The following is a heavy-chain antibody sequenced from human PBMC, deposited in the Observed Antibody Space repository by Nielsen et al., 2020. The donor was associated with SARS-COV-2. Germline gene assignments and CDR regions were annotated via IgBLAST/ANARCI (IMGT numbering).Heavy chain of an antibody. Sequence: SVKVSCKASGYTFTSYAMHWVRQAPGQRLEWIGWIVVGSGNTNYAQKFQERVTITRDMSTSTAYMELSSLRSEDTAVYYCAAILYDSSGLFDYWGQGTLVTVSS. CDR1: GYTFTSYA. J-gene: IGHJ4*02. CDR2: IVVGSGNT. D-gene: IGHD3-22*01. CDR3: AAILYDSSGLFDY. V-gene: IGHV1-58*02.